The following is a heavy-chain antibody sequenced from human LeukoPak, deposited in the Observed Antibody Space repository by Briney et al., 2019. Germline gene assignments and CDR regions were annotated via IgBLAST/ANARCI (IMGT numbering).Heavy chain of an antibody. Sequence: PSETLSLTCTVSGGSISSGDYYWSWIRQPPGKGLEWIGYIYYSGSTYYNPSLKSRATISVDTSKNQFSLKLSSVTAADTAVYYCAREGTVTNRGFDPWGQGTLVTVSS. V-gene: IGHV4-30-4*02. CDR1: GGSISSGDYY. CDR2: IYYSGST. CDR3: AREGTVTNRGFDP. D-gene: IGHD4-11*01. J-gene: IGHJ5*02.